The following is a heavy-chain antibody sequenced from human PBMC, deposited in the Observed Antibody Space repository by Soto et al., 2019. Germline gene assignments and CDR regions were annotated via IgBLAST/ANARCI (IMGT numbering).Heavy chain of an antibody. Sequence: QVQLVQSGAEVKKPGASVKVSCKASGYTFTGYYMHWVRQAPGQGLEWMGWINPNSGGTNYAQKFQGWVTMTRDTSISTAYMELSRLRSDDTAVYYCARGARIKPIVVVVAATFDYWGQGTLVTVSS. D-gene: IGHD2-15*01. CDR2: INPNSGGT. CDR1: GYTFTGYY. CDR3: ARGARIKPIVVVVAATFDY. V-gene: IGHV1-2*04. J-gene: IGHJ4*02.